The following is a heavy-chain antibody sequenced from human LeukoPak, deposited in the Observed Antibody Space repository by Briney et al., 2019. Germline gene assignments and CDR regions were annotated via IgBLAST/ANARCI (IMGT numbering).Heavy chain of an antibody. CDR2: ISFSGST. Sequence: PSETLSLTCTVSGGSISSYYWSWIRQPPGKGLEWIGFISFSGSTNYNPSLKSRVTISIDTSKNQFSLKLSSVTAADTAVYHCARDRGDTAMAHPFDYWGQGTLVTVSS. J-gene: IGHJ4*02. CDR1: GGSISSYY. CDR3: ARDRGDTAMAHPFDY. V-gene: IGHV4-59*01. D-gene: IGHD5-18*01.